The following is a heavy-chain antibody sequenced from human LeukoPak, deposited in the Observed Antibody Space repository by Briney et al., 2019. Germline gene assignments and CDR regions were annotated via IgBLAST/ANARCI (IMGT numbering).Heavy chain of an antibody. Sequence: ASETLSLTCTVSGGSISSSYWSWIRQPPGKGLEWIGYIYYTGNTNYKPSLKSRVTISVDTSTVSLKLSSVTAADTAVYYCARNVSQNWGWQYFDLWGRGTLGTVSS. CDR3: ARNVSQNWGWQYFDL. CDR2: IYYTGNT. J-gene: IGHJ2*01. CDR1: GGSISSSY. D-gene: IGHD7-27*01. V-gene: IGHV4-59*08.